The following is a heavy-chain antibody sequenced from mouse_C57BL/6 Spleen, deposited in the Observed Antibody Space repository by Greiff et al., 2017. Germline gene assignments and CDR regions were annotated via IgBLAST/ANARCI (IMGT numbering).Heavy chain of an antibody. CDR1: GYAFSSSW. CDR3: ERASTVVASDFDY. V-gene: IGHV1-82*01. D-gene: IGHD1-1*01. CDR2: IYPGDGDT. Sequence: VTLMESGPELVKPGASVKISCKASGYAFSSSWMNWVKQRPGKGLVWIGRIYPGDGDTNYNWKFKGKATLTADKSYSTAYMQLNSLTSEDSAVYFCERASTVVASDFDYWGQGTTLTVSS. J-gene: IGHJ2*01.